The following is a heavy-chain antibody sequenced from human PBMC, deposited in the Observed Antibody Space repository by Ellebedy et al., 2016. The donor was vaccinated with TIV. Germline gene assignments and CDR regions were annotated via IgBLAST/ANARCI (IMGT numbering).Heavy chain of an antibody. CDR1: GFTFSDYA. CDR2: IRNTRHGGTT. CDR3: SRVFSLNTYSSSLY. J-gene: IGHJ4*02. D-gene: IGHD4-11*01. V-gene: IGHV3-49*03. Sequence: GGSLRLSXTASGFTFSDYAMSWFRQAPGKGLEWVGFIRNTRHGGTTEYAPSVGGRFVISRDDSSGIAYLQLNSLKTEDTAVYYCSRVFSLNTYSSSLYWGRGTLVTVSS.